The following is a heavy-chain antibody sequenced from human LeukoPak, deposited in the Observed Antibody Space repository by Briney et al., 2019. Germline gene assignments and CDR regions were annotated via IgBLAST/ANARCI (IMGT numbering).Heavy chain of an antibody. V-gene: IGHV3-13*01. D-gene: IGHD5-18*01. CDR2: VSSGHHA. CDR3: VREARGYHYTYFDY. J-gene: IGHJ4*02. CDR1: GLTLGGHD. Sequence: PGGSLRLSCTASGLTLGGHDMHWVRQTTGEGLEWVAAVSSGHHAFYAGSVKGRITVSREDAKNSLYLQMNSLRAGDTAVYYCVREARGYHYTYFDYWGQGSLVTVSS.